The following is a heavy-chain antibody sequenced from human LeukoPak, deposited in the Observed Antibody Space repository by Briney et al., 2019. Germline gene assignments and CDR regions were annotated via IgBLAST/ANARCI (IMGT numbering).Heavy chain of an antibody. D-gene: IGHD3-10*01. CDR3: ARGLKYYYGSGSYYKAPIDY. CDR2: IWCDGSNK. CDR1: GFTFSSYG. Sequence: GRSLRLSCAASGFTFSSYGMHWVRQAPGKGLEWVAVIWCDGSNKYYADSVKGRFTISRDNSKNTLYLQMNSLRAEDTAVYYCARGLKYYYGSGSYYKAPIDYWGQGTLVTVSS. V-gene: IGHV3-33*01. J-gene: IGHJ4*02.